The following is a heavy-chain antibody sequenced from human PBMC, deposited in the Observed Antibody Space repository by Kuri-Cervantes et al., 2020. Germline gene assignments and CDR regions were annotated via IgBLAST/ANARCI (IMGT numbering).Heavy chain of an antibody. CDR1: GYTFTSYD. J-gene: IGHJ6*02. D-gene: IGHD5-18*01. V-gene: IGHV1-8*01. Sequence: ASVKVSCKASGYTFTSYDINWVRQATGQGLEWMGWMNPNSGNTGYAQKFQGRVTMTRNTSISTAYMELSRLRSDDTAVYYCASLDTAIDYYGMDVWGQGTTDTVSS. CDR3: ASLDTAIDYYGMDV. CDR2: MNPNSGNT.